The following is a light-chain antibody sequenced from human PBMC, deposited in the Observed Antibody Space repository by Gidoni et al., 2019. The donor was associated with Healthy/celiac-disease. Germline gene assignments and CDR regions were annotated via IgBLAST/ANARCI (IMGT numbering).Light chain of an antibody. V-gene: IGKV1-5*03. CDR3: QQYNSFLT. J-gene: IGKJ4*01. CDR2: KAS. Sequence: DIQLSPSPPTLSASVGDRVTRTCRASQSISSWLAWYQQKPGKAPKLLNYKASSLESGVPSRLSGSGGGTEFTLTSSSLQHDDFANYYCQQYNSFLTFGGGTKVEIK. CDR1: QSISSW.